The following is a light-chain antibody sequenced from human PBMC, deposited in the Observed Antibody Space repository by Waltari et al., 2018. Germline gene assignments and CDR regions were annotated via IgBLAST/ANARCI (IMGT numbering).Light chain of an antibody. CDR3: QHYDSYSAT. CDR1: QSITSV. Sequence: DIQMTQSPSTLSASVGDRVTITGRASQSITSVLAWYQQKAGKAPKLLIYKASILESGVPTRFSGGGSGTEFTLTISSLQPDDFATYYCQHYDSYSATFGRGTKVEIK. CDR2: KAS. J-gene: IGKJ4*02. V-gene: IGKV1-5*03.